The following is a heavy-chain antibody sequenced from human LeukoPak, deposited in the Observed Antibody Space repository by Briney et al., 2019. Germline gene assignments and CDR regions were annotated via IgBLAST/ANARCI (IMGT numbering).Heavy chain of an antibody. Sequence: SETLSLTCAVYGGSFSGYYWSWLRQPPGKGLEWIGEINHSGSTNYNPSLKSRVTISVDTSKNQFSLKLSSVTAADTAVYYCARALYYYDSSGQVDIWGQGTMVTVSS. D-gene: IGHD3-22*01. CDR1: GGSFSGYY. CDR3: ARALYYYDSSGQVDI. V-gene: IGHV4-34*01. J-gene: IGHJ3*02. CDR2: INHSGST.